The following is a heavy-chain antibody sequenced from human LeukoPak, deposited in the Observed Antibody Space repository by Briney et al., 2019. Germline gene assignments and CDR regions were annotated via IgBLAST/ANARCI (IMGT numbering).Heavy chain of an antibody. CDR2: IGASGSTI. V-gene: IGHV3-11*01. J-gene: IGHJ1*01. D-gene: IGHD3-22*01. Sequence: PGGSLRLSCAASGFTFRKHYMSWIRQAPGRGPEWVAYIGASGSTIYYRDSVNGRFTISRDNAKNSLHLQMNSLRAEDTAVYYCAKGATMIVVVIPEYFQHWGQGTLVTVSS. CDR3: AKGATMIVVVIPEYFQH. CDR1: GFTFRKHY.